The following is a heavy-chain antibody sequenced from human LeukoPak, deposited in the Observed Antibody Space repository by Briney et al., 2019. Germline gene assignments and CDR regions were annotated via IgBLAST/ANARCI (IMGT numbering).Heavy chain of an antibody. CDR2: ISYDGSNK. J-gene: IGHJ4*02. D-gene: IGHD4-23*01. CDR3: ARDSGSDYGGKPQFDY. Sequence: GGSPRLSCAASGFTFSSYAMHWVRQAPGKGLEWVALISYDGSNKYYADSVKGRFTISRDNSKNTLYLQMNSLRAEDTAVYYCARDSGSDYGGKPQFDYWGQGTLVTVSS. V-gene: IGHV3-30-3*01. CDR1: GFTFSSYA.